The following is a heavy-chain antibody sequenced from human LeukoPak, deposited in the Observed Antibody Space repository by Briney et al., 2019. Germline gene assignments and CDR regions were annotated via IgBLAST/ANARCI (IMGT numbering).Heavy chain of an antibody. CDR2: INPKSGNA. V-gene: IGHV1-2*02. Sequence: ASVKVSCKASGYTFTSYYMHWVRQAPGQGLEWMGWINPKSGNANYAQKFQGRVTMTWDTSISTAYMELSRLRSDDTAVYYCAREYILTRYYGDYWGQGTLVTVSS. J-gene: IGHJ4*02. CDR1: GYTFTSYY. CDR3: AREYILTRYYGDY. D-gene: IGHD3-9*01.